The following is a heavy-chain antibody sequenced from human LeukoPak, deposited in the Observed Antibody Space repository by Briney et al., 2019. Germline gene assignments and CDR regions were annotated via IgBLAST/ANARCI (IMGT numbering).Heavy chain of an antibody. CDR2: IYSSGGT. J-gene: IGHJ4*02. D-gene: IGHD3-9*01. CDR1: GGSITNYC. Sequence: PSETLSLTSTVSGGSITNYCWSWIRQRPGQGLEWIGYIYSSGGTNYNPSLKRRLTTSVDTSKNQCSLRLSSVTTADPALYYRARHCSLPGHYAYWGEGTLVTVSP. CDR3: ARHCSLPGHYAY. V-gene: IGHV4-4*09.